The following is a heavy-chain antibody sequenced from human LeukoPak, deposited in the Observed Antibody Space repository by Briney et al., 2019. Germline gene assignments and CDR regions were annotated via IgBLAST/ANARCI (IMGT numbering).Heavy chain of an antibody. V-gene: IGHV3-33*08. Sequence: GGSLRLSCAASGFTFSSYGMHWVRQAPGKGLERVAVIWFDGSNKYYADSVKGRFTISRDNSKNTLYLQMNSLRAEDTALYYCARVGGGSYYFDYWGQGTLVTVSS. D-gene: IGHD1-26*01. CDR2: IWFDGSNK. CDR1: GFTFSSYG. CDR3: ARVGGGSYYFDY. J-gene: IGHJ4*02.